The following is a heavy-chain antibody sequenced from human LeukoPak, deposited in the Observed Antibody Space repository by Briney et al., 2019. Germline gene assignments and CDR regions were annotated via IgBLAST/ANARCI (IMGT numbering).Heavy chain of an antibody. J-gene: IGHJ4*02. Sequence: GGSLRLSCAVSGLTFSNYWMGWVRQAPGKGLEWVAVISYDGSNKYYADSVKGRFTISRDNSKNTLYLQMNSLRAEDTAVYYCARSMVAIDYWGQGTLVTVSS. CDR3: ARSMVAIDY. V-gene: IGHV3-30-3*01. D-gene: IGHD5-12*01. CDR1: GLTFSNYW. CDR2: ISYDGSNK.